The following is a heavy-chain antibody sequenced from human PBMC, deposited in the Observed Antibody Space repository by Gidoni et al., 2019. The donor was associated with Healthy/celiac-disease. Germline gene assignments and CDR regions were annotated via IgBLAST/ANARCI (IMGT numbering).Heavy chain of an antibody. Sequence: EVQLLESGGGLVQPGGSLRLSCAASGFTFSSYAMSWVRQAPGKELEVFSAIRGSGGSTYYADSVKGRFTISRDNSKNTLYLQLHSLRAEDTAVYYCAKEKAAGRTRNGMDVWGQVTTVTVSS. J-gene: IGHJ6*02. CDR1: GFTFSSYA. CDR2: IRGSGGST. V-gene: IGHV3-23*01. CDR3: AKEKAAGRTRNGMDV. D-gene: IGHD6-13*01.